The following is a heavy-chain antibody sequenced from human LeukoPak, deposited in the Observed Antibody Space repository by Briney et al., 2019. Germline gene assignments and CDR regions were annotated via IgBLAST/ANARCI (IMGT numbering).Heavy chain of an antibody. J-gene: IGHJ4*02. Sequence: PSETPSLTCTVSGGSISSGGYYWSWIRQHPGKGLEWIGYIYYSGSTYYNPSLKSRVTISLDTSKNQFSLNLSSVTAADTAVYYCARESDRDGYNFDYWGQGTLVTVSS. CDR3: ARESDRDGYNFDY. CDR1: GGSISSGGYY. CDR2: IYYSGST. D-gene: IGHD5-24*01. V-gene: IGHV4-31*03.